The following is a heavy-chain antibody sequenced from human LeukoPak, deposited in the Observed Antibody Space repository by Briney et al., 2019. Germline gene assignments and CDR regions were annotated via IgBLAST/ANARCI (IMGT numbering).Heavy chain of an antibody. CDR3: ARDQPTYYYGSGSYGGGHY. V-gene: IGHV1-2*02. CDR2: INPNSGGT. Sequence: GASVKVSCKASGYTFTGYYMHWVRQAPGQGLEWMGWINPNSGGTNYAQKFQGRVTMTRDTSISTAYMELSRLRSDDTAVYYCARDQPTYYYGSGSYGGGHYWGQGTLVTVSS. J-gene: IGHJ4*02. D-gene: IGHD3-10*01. CDR1: GYTFTGYY.